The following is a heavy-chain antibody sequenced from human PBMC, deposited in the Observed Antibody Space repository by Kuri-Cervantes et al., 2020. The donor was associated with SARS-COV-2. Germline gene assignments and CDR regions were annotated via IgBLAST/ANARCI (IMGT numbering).Heavy chain of an antibody. CDR2: ISAYNGNT. J-gene: IGHJ4*02. Sequence: ASVKVSCKASGYTFTSYGISWVRQAPGKGLEWMGWISAYNGNTNYAQELQGRVTMTTDTSTSTAYMGLRSLRSDDTAVYYCARGFGSGWYLDYWGQGTLVTVSS. V-gene: IGHV1-18*01. CDR3: ARGFGSGWYLDY. CDR1: GYTFTSYG. D-gene: IGHD6-19*01.